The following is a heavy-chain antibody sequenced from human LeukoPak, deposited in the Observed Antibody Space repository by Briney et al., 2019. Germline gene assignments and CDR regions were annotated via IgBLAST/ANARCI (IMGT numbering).Heavy chain of an antibody. Sequence: SETLSLTCAVYGGSFSDYYWGWIRQPPGKGLEWIGNIFYSGSTYYSPSLRSRVTISLDTSRNQFSLKLNSVTAADTAVYYCAKSNGYGLVDIWGQGAMVTVSS. D-gene: IGHD3-10*01. CDR1: GGSFSDYY. CDR2: IFYSGST. CDR3: AKSNGYGLVDI. V-gene: IGHV4-34*12. J-gene: IGHJ3*02.